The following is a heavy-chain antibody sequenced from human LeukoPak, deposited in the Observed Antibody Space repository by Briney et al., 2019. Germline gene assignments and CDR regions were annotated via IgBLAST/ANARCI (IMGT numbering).Heavy chain of an antibody. Sequence: GASVKVSCKASGYTFTSHALHWVRQAPGQRLEWMGWINAGNVNTKYSQKFQGRVTITSDTSASTAYMELSGLRSEDTAVYYCARCGVLGDFDFWGQGTLVAVSS. D-gene: IGHD3-10*02. CDR2: INAGNVNT. V-gene: IGHV1-3*01. CDR3: ARCGVLGDFDF. J-gene: IGHJ4*02. CDR1: GYTFTSHA.